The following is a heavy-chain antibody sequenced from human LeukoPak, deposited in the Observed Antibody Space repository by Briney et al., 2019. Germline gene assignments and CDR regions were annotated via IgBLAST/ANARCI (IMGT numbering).Heavy chain of an antibody. Sequence: GGSLRLSCAASGFTFSSYSMNWVRQAPGKGLEWVSSISSSSSYIYYADSVKGRFTISRDNAKNSLYLQMNSLRAEDTAVYYCARVLGVVTPFDYWGQGTLVTVSS. CDR2: ISSSSSYI. J-gene: IGHJ4*02. CDR1: GFTFSSYS. D-gene: IGHD4-23*01. CDR3: ARVLGVVTPFDY. V-gene: IGHV3-21*01.